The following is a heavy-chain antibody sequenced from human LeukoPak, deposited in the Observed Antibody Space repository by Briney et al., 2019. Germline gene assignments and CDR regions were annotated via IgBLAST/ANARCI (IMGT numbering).Heavy chain of an antibody. V-gene: IGHV3-7*01. CDR2: IKQDGTEK. Sequence: GGSLRLSCAASGFTFSRFWMSWVRQAPGKGLEWVANIKQDGTEKYYLDSVKGRFTISRDNTKNSVYLQMNSLRAEDTAVYYCASTYYYGSGFFDIWGQGTMVTVSS. J-gene: IGHJ3*02. D-gene: IGHD3-10*01. CDR1: GFTFSRFW. CDR3: ASTYYYGSGFFDI.